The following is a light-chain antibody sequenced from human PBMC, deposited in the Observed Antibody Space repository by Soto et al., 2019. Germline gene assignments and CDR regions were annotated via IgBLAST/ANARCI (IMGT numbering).Light chain of an antibody. CDR2: GAS. J-gene: IGKJ4*01. V-gene: IGKV3-15*01. CDR1: QSVRSN. CDR3: QHYNNLWG. Sequence: ETVMTQSPATLSVSPGERATLSCRASQSVRSNLAWYQQKPGQVPRVLIYGASTRAIGIPDRFSGSGSGTEFTLTISSLQSEDFAVYYCQHYNNLWGFGGGTKVEIK.